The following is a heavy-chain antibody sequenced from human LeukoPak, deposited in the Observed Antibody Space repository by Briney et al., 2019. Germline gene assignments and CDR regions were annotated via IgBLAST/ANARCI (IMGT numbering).Heavy chain of an antibody. CDR2: IYYSGST. D-gene: IGHD6-13*01. J-gene: IGHJ6*02. V-gene: IGHV4-31*03. CDR3: ARDLPIAAVGIKGPIATYYYYGMDV. Sequence: SETLSLTCTVSGGSISSGGYYWSWIRQHPGKGLEWIGYIYYSGSTYYNPSLKSRVTISVDTSKNQFSLKLSSVTAADTAVYYCARDLPIAAVGIKGPIATYYYYGMDVWGQGTTVTVSS. CDR1: GGSISSGGYY.